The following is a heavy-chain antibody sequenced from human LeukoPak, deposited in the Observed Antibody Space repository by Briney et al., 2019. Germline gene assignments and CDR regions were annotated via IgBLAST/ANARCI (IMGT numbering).Heavy chain of an antibody. CDR2: MNPNSGNT. V-gene: IGHV1-8*01. CDR1: GYTFTSYD. J-gene: IGHJ6*03. CDR3: ARGSEGIAARPSYYYYMDV. D-gene: IGHD6-6*01. Sequence: ASVKVSCKASGYTFTSYDINWVRQATGQGLEWMGWMNPNSGNTGYAQKFQGRVTITRNTSISTAYMELSSLRSEDTAVYCCARGSEGIAARPSYYYYMDVWGKGTTVTVSS.